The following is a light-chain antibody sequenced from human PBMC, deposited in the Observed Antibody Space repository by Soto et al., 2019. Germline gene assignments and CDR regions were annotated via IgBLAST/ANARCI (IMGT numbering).Light chain of an antibody. V-gene: IGKV1-5*03. CDR2: KAS. CDR3: QQYNSYPYT. J-gene: IGKJ2*01. Sequence: DIQMTQSPSTLSASVGDRVTITCSASQSISSWLAWYQQKPGKAPKLLIYKASSLESGVTSKFSGSGSCTEFTLTIISLQPDDFATYYCQQYNSYPYTFGQGTKVDIK. CDR1: QSISSW.